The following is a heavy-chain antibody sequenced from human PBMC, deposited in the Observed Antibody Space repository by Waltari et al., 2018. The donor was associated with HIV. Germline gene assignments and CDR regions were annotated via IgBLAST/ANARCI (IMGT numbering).Heavy chain of an antibody. V-gene: IGHV3-21*01. J-gene: IGHJ4*02. CDR2: SGRTSSYI. CDR3: ARDERRCNSGDCYPSDY. D-gene: IGHD2-21*02. Sequence: EVHLVESGGGLVKPGGSLRLSCAASGFTFSGYAMKWVRQAPGKGLGCVPASGRTSSYIFYADSVKGRFTISRDNAKNSVYLQMNSLGVEDTAVYYCARDERRCNSGDCYPSDYWGQGTLVTVSS. CDR1: GFTFSGYA.